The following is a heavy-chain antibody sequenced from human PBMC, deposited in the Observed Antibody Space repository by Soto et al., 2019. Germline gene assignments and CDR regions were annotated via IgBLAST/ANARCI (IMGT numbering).Heavy chain of an antibody. CDR2: IYWDDDK. D-gene: IGHD6-19*01. J-gene: IGHJ4*02. V-gene: IGHV2-5*02. Sequence: QITLKESGPTLVKPTQTLTLTCTFSGFSLTTRGVGVGWIRQPPGKALEWLALIYWDDDKRYSPSLKSRLTITKDTSKNQVVLTMNNMDPVDTATYYCAHRDYSNGWAATWFDYWGQGTLVTVSS. CDR3: AHRDYSNGWAATWFDY. CDR1: GFSLTTRGVG.